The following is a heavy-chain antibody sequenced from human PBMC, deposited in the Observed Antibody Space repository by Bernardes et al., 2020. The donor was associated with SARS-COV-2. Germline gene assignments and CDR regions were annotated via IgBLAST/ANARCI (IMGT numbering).Heavy chain of an antibody. CDR1: GFSLSNARMG. CDR3: ARILGGQLPYYYYGMDV. D-gene: IGHD2-2*01. V-gene: IGHV2-26*01. CDR2: IFSNDEK. Sequence: SGPTLVKPTETLTLTCTVSGFSLSNARMGVSWIRQPPGKALEWLAHIFSNDEKSYSTSLKSRLTISKDTSKSQVVLTRTNMDPVDTATYYCARILGGQLPYYYYGMDVWGQGTTVTVSS. J-gene: IGHJ6*02.